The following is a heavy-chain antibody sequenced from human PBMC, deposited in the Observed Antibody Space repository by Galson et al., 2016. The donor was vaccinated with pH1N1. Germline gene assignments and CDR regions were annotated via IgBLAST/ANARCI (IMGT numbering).Heavy chain of an antibody. J-gene: IGHJ4*02. Sequence: SVKVSCKAPGYTFTSYGISWVRQAPGQGLEWMGWINPYTGDTNYAQKLRGRVTMTTDTSTSTAYMELRSLRSDDTAVYYCACMVRGDYFDYWGQGTLVTVSS. CDR2: INPYTGDT. CDR3: ACMVRGDYFDY. CDR1: GYTFTSYG. V-gene: IGHV1-18*01. D-gene: IGHD3-10*01.